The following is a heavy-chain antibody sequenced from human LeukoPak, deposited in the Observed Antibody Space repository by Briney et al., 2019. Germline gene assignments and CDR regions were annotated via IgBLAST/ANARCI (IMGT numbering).Heavy chain of an antibody. J-gene: IGHJ4*02. CDR3: ARVSLVAARPFDY. D-gene: IGHD6-6*01. CDR2: IYYSGST. CDR1: GGSINSSSYY. V-gene: IGHV4-39*07. Sequence: SETLSLTCTVSGGSINSSSYYWGWIRQPPGKGMEWIGSIYYSGSTSYNPSLKSRVTISVDRSKNQFSLKLSSVTAADTAVYYCARVSLVAARPFDYWGQGTLVTVSS.